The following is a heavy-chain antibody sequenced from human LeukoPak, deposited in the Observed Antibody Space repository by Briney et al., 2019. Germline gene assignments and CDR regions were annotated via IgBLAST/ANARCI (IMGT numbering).Heavy chain of an antibody. CDR1: GGSISSGDYY. CDR3: ARTVDTAMVSDY. V-gene: IGHV4-30-4*01. CDR2: IYYSGST. Sequence: SQTLSLTCTVSGGSISSGDYYWSWIRQPPGKGVEWIGYIYYSGSTYYNPSLKSRVTISVDTSKNQFSLKLSSVTAADTAVYYCARTVDTAMVSDYWGQGTLVTVSS. J-gene: IGHJ4*02. D-gene: IGHD5-18*01.